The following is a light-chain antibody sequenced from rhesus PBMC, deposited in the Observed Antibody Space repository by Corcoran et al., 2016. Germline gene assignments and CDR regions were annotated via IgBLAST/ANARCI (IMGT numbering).Light chain of an antibody. CDR1: QGISSY. CDR3: LQHNSYPFT. V-gene: IGKV1-28*01. CDR2: AAS. J-gene: IGKJ3*01. Sequence: DIQMTQSPSSLSASVGDTVTITCRASQGISSYLNWFQQKPGKAPKLLSYAASNLESGVPSRFRGSGSGTEFTLTLCSLQPADFASYYSLQHNSYPFTFGPGTKLDIK.